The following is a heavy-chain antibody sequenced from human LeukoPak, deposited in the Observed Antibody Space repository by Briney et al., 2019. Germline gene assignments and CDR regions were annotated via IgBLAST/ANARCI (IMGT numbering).Heavy chain of an antibody. J-gene: IGHJ4*02. CDR2: INPNSGGT. CDR3: ARGPYDSSGYYED. Sequence: VASVKVSCKASGYTFTGYYMHWVRQAPGQGLEWMGWINPNSGGTNYAQKFQGWVTMTRDTSISTAYMELSRLRSDDTAVYYCARGPYDSSGYYEDWGQGTLVTVSS. V-gene: IGHV1-2*04. CDR1: GYTFTGYY. D-gene: IGHD3-22*01.